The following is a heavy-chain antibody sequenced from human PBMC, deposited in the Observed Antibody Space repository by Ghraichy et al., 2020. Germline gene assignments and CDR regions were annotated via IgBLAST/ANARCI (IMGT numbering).Heavy chain of an antibody. CDR3: ARRLFGYSGSYPLGYYYMDV. D-gene: IGHD1-26*01. CDR1: GGSISSYY. V-gene: IGHV4-59*08. Sequence: SETLSLTCTVSGGSISSYYWSWIRQPPGKGLEWIGYIYYSGSTNYNPSLKSRVTISVDTSKNQFSLKLSSVTAADTAVYYCARRLFGYSGSYPLGYYYMDVWGKGTTVTVSS. J-gene: IGHJ6*03. CDR2: IYYSGST.